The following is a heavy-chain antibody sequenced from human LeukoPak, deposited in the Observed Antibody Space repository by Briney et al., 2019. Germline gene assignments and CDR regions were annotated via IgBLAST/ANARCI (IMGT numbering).Heavy chain of an antibody. CDR3: ARRGAYSGNDLAWYFDL. CDR2: IYYSGNT. V-gene: IGHV4-59*08. Sequence: SETLSLTCTVSGGFISSYYWSWIRQPPGKGLEWSGYIYYSGNTSYNPCLKSRVTMSADTSKNQFSLRLSSVTAADTAVYYCARRGAYSGNDLAWYFDLWGRGTLVTVSS. J-gene: IGHJ2*01. D-gene: IGHD5-12*01. CDR1: GGFISSYY.